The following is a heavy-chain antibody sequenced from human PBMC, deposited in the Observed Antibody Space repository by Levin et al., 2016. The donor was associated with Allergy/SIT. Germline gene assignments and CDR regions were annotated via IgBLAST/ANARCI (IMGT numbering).Heavy chain of an antibody. J-gene: IGHJ3*02. D-gene: IGHD2-15*01. Sequence: GESLKISCVASEFTFRNFWMAWVRQAPGKGLEWVADIRHDGGEKQYAESVKGRFTISRDNAENSLFLQMNSLRVEDTAVYYCARDDCSYSACNWGAFDIWGQGTVVTVSS. CDR2: IRHDGGEK. CDR1: EFTFRNFW. V-gene: IGHV3-7*01. CDR3: ARDDCSYSACNWGAFDI.